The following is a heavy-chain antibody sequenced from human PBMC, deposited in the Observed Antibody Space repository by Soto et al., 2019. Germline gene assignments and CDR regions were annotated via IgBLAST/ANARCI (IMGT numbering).Heavy chain of an antibody. CDR2: ISTDGSIT. D-gene: IGHD1-1*01. CDR3: TRSIFRNDPDHC. CDR1: GFTFSDYW. J-gene: IGHJ4*02. Sequence: EVQLVESGGGLVQPGGSLRLSCAASGFTFSDYWMHWVRQVPGKGLVWVSRISTDGSITNYADSVKGRFTISRDNAKNTVFLQMNSLRDEDTAVYYCTRSIFRNDPDHCWGQGALVTVSS. V-gene: IGHV3-74*01.